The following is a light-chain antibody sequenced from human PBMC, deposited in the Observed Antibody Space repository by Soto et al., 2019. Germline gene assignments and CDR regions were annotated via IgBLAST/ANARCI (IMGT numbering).Light chain of an antibody. Sequence: ALTQPASVSGSPGQSITISCTGTSSDVGGYNYVSWYQQHPGKAPKLMIYEVSNRPSGVSIRFSGSKSGNTASLTISGLQAEDEADYYCSSYTSSTSLDVFGTGTKVTVL. J-gene: IGLJ1*01. CDR3: SSYTSSTSLDV. CDR1: SSDVGGYNY. V-gene: IGLV2-14*01. CDR2: EVS.